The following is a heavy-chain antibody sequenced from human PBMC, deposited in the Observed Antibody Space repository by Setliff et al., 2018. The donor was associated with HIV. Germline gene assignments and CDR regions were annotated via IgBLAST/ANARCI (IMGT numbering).Heavy chain of an antibody. J-gene: IGHJ4*02. Sequence: GGSLRLSCAASGFTFSAHGMHWVRQAPGKGLEWVAFINYDESYEYYADSVKGRVTISRDNSANTLFLQMNSLRAEDTAVYYCARAQDNYYDSSGYSFDFWGQGSLVTVSS. CDR3: ARAQDNYYDSSGYSFDF. CDR1: GFTFSAHG. D-gene: IGHD3-22*01. V-gene: IGHV3-33*02. CDR2: INYDESYE.